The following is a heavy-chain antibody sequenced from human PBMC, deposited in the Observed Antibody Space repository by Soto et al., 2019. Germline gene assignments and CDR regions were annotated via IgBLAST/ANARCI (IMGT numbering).Heavy chain of an antibody. CDR2: IYWDDDK. Sequence: SGPTLVNPTQTLTLTCTFSGFSLSTSGMCVSWIRQPPGKALEWLALIYWDDDKRYSPSLKSRLSITKDTSKNQVVLTMTNMDPVDTATYYCAHRISTPYYYYGMDVWGQGTTVTVSS. CDR3: AHRISTPYYYYGMDV. CDR1: GFSLSTSGMC. V-gene: IGHV2-5*08. J-gene: IGHJ6*02.